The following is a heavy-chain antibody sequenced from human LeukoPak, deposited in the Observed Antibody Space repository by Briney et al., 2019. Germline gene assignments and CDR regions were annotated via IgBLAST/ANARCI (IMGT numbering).Heavy chain of an antibody. CDR3: ARVRSSGSHRVVNAFDV. D-gene: IGHD1-26*01. J-gene: IGHJ3*01. V-gene: IGHV3-21*01. Sequence: GGSLRLSCAASGFTFSSYTMNWVRQAPGKGLEWVSSISITSDYIYYPDSMKGRFTISRDNAKNSLYLQMNSLRAEDTAVYYCARVRSSGSHRVVNAFDVWGQGTMVTVSS. CDR1: GFTFSSYT. CDR2: ISITSDYI.